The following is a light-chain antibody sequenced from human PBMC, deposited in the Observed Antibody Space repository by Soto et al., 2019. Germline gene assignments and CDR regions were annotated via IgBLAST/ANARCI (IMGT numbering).Light chain of an antibody. Sequence: DIQLTQSPSFLSASVGDRVTMTCRASQGISTYLAWYQQKPGKAPKLPIYAASTLQSGVPSRFGGSGSGTEFALAISSLQPEDFATYYCQQLITYPQTFGQGTKVEIK. V-gene: IGKV1-9*01. CDR1: QGISTY. CDR3: QQLITYPQT. CDR2: AAS. J-gene: IGKJ1*01.